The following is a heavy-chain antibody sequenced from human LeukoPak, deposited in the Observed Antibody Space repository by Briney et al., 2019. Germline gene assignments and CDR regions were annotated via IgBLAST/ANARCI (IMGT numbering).Heavy chain of an antibody. V-gene: IGHV3-7*04. Sequence: GGSLRLSCAASGFTFSNYWISWVRQAPGKGLEWVANIKQDGSEKYYGGSVKGRFTISRDNAKNALYLQLNSLRVEDTAVYFCAGGFGFLIESWGQGTLVTVSS. CDR2: IKQDGSEK. CDR1: GFTFSNYW. D-gene: IGHD2-21*01. CDR3: AGGFGFLIES. J-gene: IGHJ4*02.